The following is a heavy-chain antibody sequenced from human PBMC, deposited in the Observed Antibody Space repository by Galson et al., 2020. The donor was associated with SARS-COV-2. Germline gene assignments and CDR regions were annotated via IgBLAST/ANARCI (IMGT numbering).Heavy chain of an antibody. CDR1: GYSISTTNY. CDR2: IYPSGST. V-gene: IGHV4-38-2*01. Sequence: SQTLSLTCAVAGYSISTTNYWGWVRQPPGKGLEWIGSIYPSGSTYYNPSLKSRVTISLDTSRNQFSLTLHSVTAADMALYYCARQGVNMIVLVTVPGWFFDLWGRGTLVSVSS. J-gene: IGHJ2*01. CDR3: ARQGVNMIVLVTVPGWFFDL. D-gene: IGHD3-22*01.